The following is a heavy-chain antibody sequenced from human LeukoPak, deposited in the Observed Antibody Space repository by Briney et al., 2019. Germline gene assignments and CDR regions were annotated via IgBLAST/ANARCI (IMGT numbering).Heavy chain of an antibody. D-gene: IGHD5-18*01. Sequence: GGSLRLSCAASRFTFSSYWMSWVRQAPGKGLEWVANIKKDGSEKYYVDSVKGRFTISRDNAKTSLYLQMNSLRAEDTAVYYCARDLSGVTGYTYGRGIDYWGQGTLVTVSS. CDR1: RFTFSSYW. CDR2: IKKDGSEK. CDR3: ARDLSGVTGYTYGRGIDY. J-gene: IGHJ4*02. V-gene: IGHV3-7*01.